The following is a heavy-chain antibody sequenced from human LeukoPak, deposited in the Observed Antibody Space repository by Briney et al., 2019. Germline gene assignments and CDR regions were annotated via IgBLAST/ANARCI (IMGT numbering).Heavy chain of an antibody. Sequence: GGSLRLSCAASGFTFSSYAMHWVRQAPGKGLEWVAVISYDGSNKYYADSVKGRFTISRDNSKNTLYLQMNSLRAEDTAVYYCAREVYSSGYVFGYYFDYWGQGTLVTVSS. D-gene: IGHD5-12*01. CDR2: ISYDGSNK. CDR3: AREVYSSGYVFGYYFDY. CDR1: GFTFSSYA. J-gene: IGHJ4*02. V-gene: IGHV3-30*04.